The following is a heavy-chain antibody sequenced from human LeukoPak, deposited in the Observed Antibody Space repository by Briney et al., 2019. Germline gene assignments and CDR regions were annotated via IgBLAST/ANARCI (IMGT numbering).Heavy chain of an antibody. D-gene: IGHD6-13*01. J-gene: IGHJ4*02. Sequence: SGTLSLTCAVSGGSISSSNWWSWVRQPPGKGLEWIGEIYHSGSTNYNPSLKSRVTISVDKSKNQFSLKLSSVTAADTAVYYCARESRMAEYSSSWYADYWGQGTLVTVSS. V-gene: IGHV4-4*02. CDR2: IYHSGST. CDR3: ARESRMAEYSSSWYADY. CDR1: GGSISSSNW.